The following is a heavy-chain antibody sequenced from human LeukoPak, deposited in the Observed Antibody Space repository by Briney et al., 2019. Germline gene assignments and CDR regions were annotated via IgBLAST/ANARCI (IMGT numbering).Heavy chain of an antibody. CDR3: ARVFPAYCGGDCVGGDWFDP. Sequence: SETLSLTCTVSGDSISSYYWSWIRQPAGKGLEWIGRVYTTGSTNYNPSLKSRVTISVDTSKNQFSLKLSSVTAADAAVYYCARVFPAYCGGDCVGGDWFDPWGQGTLVTVSS. J-gene: IGHJ5*02. CDR1: GDSISSYY. D-gene: IGHD2-21*02. CDR2: VYTTGST. V-gene: IGHV4-4*07.